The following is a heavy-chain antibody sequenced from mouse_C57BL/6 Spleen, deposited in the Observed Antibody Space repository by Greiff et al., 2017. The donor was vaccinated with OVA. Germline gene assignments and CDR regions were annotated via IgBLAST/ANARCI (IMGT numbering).Heavy chain of an antibody. CDR2: IHPNSGST. J-gene: IGHJ1*03. Sequence: QVHVKQPGADLVKPGASVKLSCKASGYTFTSYWMHWVKQRPGQGLEWIGMIHPNSGSTNYNEKFKSKATLTVDKSSSTAYMQLSSLTSEDSAVYYCARQDWYFDVWGTGTTVTVSS. V-gene: IGHV1-64*01. CDR1: GYTFTSYW. CDR3: ARQDWYFDV.